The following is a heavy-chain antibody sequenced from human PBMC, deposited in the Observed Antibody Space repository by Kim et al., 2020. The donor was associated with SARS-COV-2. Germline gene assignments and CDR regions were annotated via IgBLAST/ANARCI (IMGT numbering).Heavy chain of an antibody. Sequence: GGSLRLSCAASGFTFDDYAMHWVRQAPGKGLEWVSGISWNSGSIGYADSVKGRFTISRDNAKNSLYLQMNSLRAEDTALYYCAKDLDYGNYWGQGTLVT. CDR1: GFTFDDYA. CDR3: AKDLDYGNY. V-gene: IGHV3-9*01. D-gene: IGHD4-17*01. CDR2: ISWNSGSI. J-gene: IGHJ4*02.